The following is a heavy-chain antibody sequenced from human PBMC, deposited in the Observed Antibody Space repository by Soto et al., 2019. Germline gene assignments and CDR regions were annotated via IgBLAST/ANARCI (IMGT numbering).Heavy chain of an antibody. V-gene: IGHV3-23*01. CDR3: AKEGYTAMVGGMDG. CDR1: GFTFSSYA. Sequence: EVQLLESGGGLVQPGGSLRLSCAASGFTFSSYAMSWVRQAPGKGLEWVSAISGSGGSTYYADSVKGRFPISRDNSNNTLYLQKNGLRAEHTALYYCAKEGYTAMVGGMDGWGQGTTVTVSS. D-gene: IGHD5-18*01. J-gene: IGHJ6*02. CDR2: ISGSGGST.